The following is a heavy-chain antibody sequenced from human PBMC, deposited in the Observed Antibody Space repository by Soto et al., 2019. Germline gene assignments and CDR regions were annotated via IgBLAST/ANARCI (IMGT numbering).Heavy chain of an antibody. J-gene: IGHJ4*02. CDR1: GFTFSRYG. V-gene: IGHV3-33*01. CDR2: IWFDGSQS. CDR3: VGSESFYLDY. Sequence: GGSLRLSCAVSGFTFSRYGMHWVRQAPGKGLEWVTVIWFDGSQSHYADSVKGRFTISRDDSKNTLYLQMDSLRAEDTAIYYCVGSESFYLDYCGQGTLVIVSS. D-gene: IGHD3-10*01.